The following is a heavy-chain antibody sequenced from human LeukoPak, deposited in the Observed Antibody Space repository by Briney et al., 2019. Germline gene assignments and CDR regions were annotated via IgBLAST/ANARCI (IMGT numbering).Heavy chain of an antibody. Sequence: PSETLSLTCTVSGGSISRYYWSWIRQPPGKGLEWIGYIYYSGSTNYNPSLKSRVTISVDTSKNQFSLKLSSVTAADTAVYYCATVSWTNDAFDIWGQGTMVTVSS. CDR3: ATVSWTNDAFDI. CDR1: GGSISRYY. D-gene: IGHD3/OR15-3a*01. J-gene: IGHJ3*02. CDR2: IYYSGST. V-gene: IGHV4-59*01.